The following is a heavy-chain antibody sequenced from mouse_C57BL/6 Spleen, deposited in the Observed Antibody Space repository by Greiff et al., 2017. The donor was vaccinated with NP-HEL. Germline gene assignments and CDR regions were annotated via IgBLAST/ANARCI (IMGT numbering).Heavy chain of an antibody. CDR1: GYTFTSYW. CDR3: ARDYGSSLPYAMDY. Sequence: QVQLQQSGAELVKPGASVKLSCKASGYTFTSYWMHWVKQRPGQGLEWIGMIHPNSGSTNYNEKFKSKATLTVDKSSSTAYMQLSSLTSEDSAVYYCARDYGSSLPYAMDYWGQGTSVTVSS. D-gene: IGHD1-1*01. J-gene: IGHJ4*01. CDR2: IHPNSGST. V-gene: IGHV1-64*01.